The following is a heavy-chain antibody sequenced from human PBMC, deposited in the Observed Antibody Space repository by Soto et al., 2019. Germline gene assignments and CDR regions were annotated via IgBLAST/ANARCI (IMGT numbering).Heavy chain of an antibody. J-gene: IGHJ6*02. Sequence: EVQVVESGGALVQPGGSLRLSCAASGFTVSDDYMNWVRQAPGKGLEWVSVIYSGGGRYYADSVKGRFTISRDNSKNMVYLQMNSLRAADTAVYYCARDPGDSNGMSVWGQGTTVTVSS. D-gene: IGHD6-13*01. CDR1: GFTVSDDY. CDR2: IYSGGGR. CDR3: ARDPGDSNGMSV. V-gene: IGHV3-66*01.